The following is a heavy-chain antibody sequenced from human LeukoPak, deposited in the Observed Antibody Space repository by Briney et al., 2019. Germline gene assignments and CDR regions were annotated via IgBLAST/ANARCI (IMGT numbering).Heavy chain of an antibody. V-gene: IGHV3-21*01. D-gene: IGHD3-10*01. Sequence: GVLRLSCAASGFTFSNYSMNWVRRAPGKGLEWVSSISSSSSYIYYADSVKGRFTISRDNAKNSLYLQMTSLRAEDTAVYYCARDGGYYGSVSPYYYYGMDVWGQGTTVTVSS. CDR1: GFTFSNYS. J-gene: IGHJ6*02. CDR2: ISSSSSYI. CDR3: ARDGGYYGSVSPYYYYGMDV.